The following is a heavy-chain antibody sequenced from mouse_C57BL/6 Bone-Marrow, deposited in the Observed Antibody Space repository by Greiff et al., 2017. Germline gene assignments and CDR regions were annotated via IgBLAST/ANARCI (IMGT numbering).Heavy chain of an antibody. J-gene: IGHJ1*03. CDR3: ARDYGSSYWYFDV. Sequence: VKLQQSGPELVKPGASVKLSCKASGYTFTSYDINWVKQRPGQGLGWIGWIYPRDGSTKYNEKFKGKATLTVDPSSSTAYMELHSLTSEDSAVYFCARDYGSSYWYFDVWGTGTTVTVSS. CDR2: IYPRDGST. D-gene: IGHD1-1*01. CDR1: GYTFTSYD. V-gene: IGHV1-85*01.